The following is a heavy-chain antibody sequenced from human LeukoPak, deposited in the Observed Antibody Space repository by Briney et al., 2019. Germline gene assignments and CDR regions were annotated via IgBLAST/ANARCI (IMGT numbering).Heavy chain of an antibody. CDR3: ARGDHSGSYRPYYYYYMDV. V-gene: IGHV1-46*01. CDR2: INPSGGST. CDR1: GYTFTSYY. Sequence: GASVKVSCKASGYTFTSYYMHWVRQAPGQGLEWMGIINPSGGSTSYAQKFQGRVTMTRDMSTSTVYMELSSLRSEDTAVYYCARGDHSGSYRPYYYYYMDVWGKGTTVTVSS. J-gene: IGHJ6*03. D-gene: IGHD1-26*01.